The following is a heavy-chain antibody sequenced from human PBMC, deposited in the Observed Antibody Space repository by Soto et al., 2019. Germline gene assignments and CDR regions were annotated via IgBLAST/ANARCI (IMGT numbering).Heavy chain of an antibody. Sequence: SETLSLNCTVSGGSISSYYWSWIRQPPGKGLEWIGYIYYSGSTNYNPSLKSRVTISVDTSKNQFPLKLSSVTAADTAVYYCARLGAQEIDPWGQGTLVTVSS. J-gene: IGHJ5*02. V-gene: IGHV4-59*08. D-gene: IGHD3-16*01. CDR1: GGSISSYY. CDR2: IYYSGST. CDR3: ARLGAQEIDP.